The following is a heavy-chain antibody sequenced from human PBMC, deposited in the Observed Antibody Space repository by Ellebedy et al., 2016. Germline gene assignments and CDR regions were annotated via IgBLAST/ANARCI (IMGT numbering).Heavy chain of an antibody. CDR3: AKGYYYGSGSYDDAFDI. Sequence: SLKISXAASGFTFDDYAMHWVRQAPGKGLEWVSGISWNSGSIGYADSVKGRFTISRDNAKNSLYLQMNSLRAEDTALYYCAKGYYYGSGSYDDAFDIWGQGTMVTVSS. V-gene: IGHV3-9*01. J-gene: IGHJ3*02. CDR2: ISWNSGSI. D-gene: IGHD3-10*01. CDR1: GFTFDDYA.